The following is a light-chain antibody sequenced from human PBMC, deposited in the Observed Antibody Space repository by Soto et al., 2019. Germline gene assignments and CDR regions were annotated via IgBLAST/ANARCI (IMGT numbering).Light chain of an antibody. CDR1: QSVSSN. J-gene: IGKJ4*01. CDR3: QQYNTWPLLT. Sequence: EIVMTQSPATLSVSPGERATLSCRASQSVSSNLAWYQQKPGQAPRLLIYGASTRATGIPATFSGSGSGTEFTLTICSLQSEDFAVYYCQQYNTWPLLTFGGGTKVEIK. V-gene: IGKV3-15*01. CDR2: GAS.